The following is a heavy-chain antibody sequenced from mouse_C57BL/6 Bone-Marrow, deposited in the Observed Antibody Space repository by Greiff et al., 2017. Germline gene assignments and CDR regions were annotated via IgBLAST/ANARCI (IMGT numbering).Heavy chain of an antibody. J-gene: IGHJ1*03. Sequence: VQRVESGAELVRPGASVTLSCKASGYTFTDYEMHWVKQTPVLGLEWIGAIDPETGGTAYNQKFKGKAILTADKSSSTAYMELRSLTSEDSAVYYCTREDYYSNSWWYFDVWGTGTTVTVSS. CDR2: IDPETGGT. CDR3: TREDYYSNSWWYFDV. V-gene: IGHV1-15*01. CDR1: GYTFTDYE. D-gene: IGHD2-5*01.